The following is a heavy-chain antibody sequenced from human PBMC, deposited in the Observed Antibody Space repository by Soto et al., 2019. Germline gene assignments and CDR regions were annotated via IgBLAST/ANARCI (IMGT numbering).Heavy chain of an antibody. CDR2: IWYDGSNK. Sequence: GGSLRLSCAASGFTFSSYGMHWVRQAPGKGLEWVAVIWYDGSNKYYADSVKGRFTISKDNSKNTLYLQMNSLRAEDTAVYYCAKSEPHYDFWSGSLSYYYYYMDVWGKGTTVTVSS. D-gene: IGHD3-3*01. J-gene: IGHJ6*03. CDR1: GFTFSSYG. V-gene: IGHV3-33*06. CDR3: AKSEPHYDFWSGSLSYYYYYMDV.